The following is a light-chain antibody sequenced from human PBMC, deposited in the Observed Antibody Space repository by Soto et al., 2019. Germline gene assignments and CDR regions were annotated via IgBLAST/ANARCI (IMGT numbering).Light chain of an antibody. J-gene: IGKJ1*01. CDR1: QSVSSNS. CDR3: HQYGSSPRT. CDR2: GAS. V-gene: IGKV3-20*01. Sequence: ESVLTQSPGTLSLSPGDRATLSRRASQSVSSNSLAWYQQKPGQAPRLLIYGASIRATGIPDRFSGSGSGTVFTLTIRRLEPEEFAMYFCHQYGSSPRTFGQGTKVEIK.